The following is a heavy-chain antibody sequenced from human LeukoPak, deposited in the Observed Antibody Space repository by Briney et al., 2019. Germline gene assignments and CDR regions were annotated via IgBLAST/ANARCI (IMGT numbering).Heavy chain of an antibody. Sequence: GGSLRLSCAASGFTFSSYAMSWVRQAPGKGLEWVSAISGSGGSTYYADSVKGRFTISRDNSKNTLYLQMNSLRAEDTAVYYCAKILAYCSSTSCSDDYWGQGTLVTVSS. J-gene: IGHJ4*02. V-gene: IGHV3-23*01. CDR2: ISGSGGST. D-gene: IGHD2-2*01. CDR1: GFTFSSYA. CDR3: AKILAYCSSTSCSDDY.